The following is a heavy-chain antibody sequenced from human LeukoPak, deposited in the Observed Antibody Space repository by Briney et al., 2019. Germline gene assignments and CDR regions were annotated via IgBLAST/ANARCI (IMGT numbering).Heavy chain of an antibody. V-gene: IGHV1-8*01. CDR2: MNPNSGNT. CDR1: GYTFTSYD. D-gene: IGHD3-3*01. Sequence: GASVKVSCKASGYTFTSYDINWVRQATGQGLEWMGWMNPNSGNTGYAQKFQGRVTMTRNTSISTAYMELSSLRSEDTAVYYCARGRPCDFWSGYARNWFDPWGQGTLVTVSS. CDR3: ARGRPCDFWSGYARNWFDP. J-gene: IGHJ5*02.